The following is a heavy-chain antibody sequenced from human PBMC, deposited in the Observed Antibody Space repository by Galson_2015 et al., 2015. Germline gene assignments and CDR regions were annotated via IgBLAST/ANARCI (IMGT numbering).Heavy chain of an antibody. CDR2: IYYTGST. D-gene: IGHD1-26*01. CDR1: GGSTSSYY. Sequence: ATLSLTCTVSGGSTSSYYWSWIRQSPGKGLEWIGNIYYTGSTSYNPSLKSRVTISVDTSKNQISLKLSSVTAADTATYYCARGPVGATSPFDYWGQGTLVTVSS. V-gene: IGHV4-59*01. J-gene: IGHJ4*02. CDR3: ARGPVGATSPFDY.